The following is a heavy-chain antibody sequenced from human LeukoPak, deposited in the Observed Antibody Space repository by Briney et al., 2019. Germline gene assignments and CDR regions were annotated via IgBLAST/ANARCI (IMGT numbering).Heavy chain of an antibody. CDR2: IRSDGSNK. D-gene: IGHD6-19*01. CDR1: GFTLSSYG. J-gene: IGHJ4*02. Sequence: GGSLRLSCAASGFTLSSYGMHWVRQAPGKGLEWVAFIRSDGSNKYYADSVKGRFTISRDNSKLYLQMNSLRAEDMAVYYCAKKGYSNGWRDSYYFDCWGQGTLVTVSS. CDR3: AKKGYSNGWRDSYYFDC. V-gene: IGHV3-30*02.